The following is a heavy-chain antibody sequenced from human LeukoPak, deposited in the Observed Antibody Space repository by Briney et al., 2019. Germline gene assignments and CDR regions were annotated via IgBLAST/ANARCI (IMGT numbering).Heavy chain of an antibody. Sequence: GGSLRLSCAASGFTFSSYWMSWVRQAPGKGLEWVANIKQDGSEKYYVDSVKGRFTISRDNAKNSLYLQMNSLRAEDTAVYYCARVNSPNNSWIQLWLKHYYYYGMDVWGQGTTVTVSS. CDR1: GFTFSSYW. CDR2: IKQDGSEK. V-gene: IGHV3-7*01. J-gene: IGHJ6*02. CDR3: ARVNSPNNSWIQLWLKHYYYYGMDV. D-gene: IGHD5-18*01.